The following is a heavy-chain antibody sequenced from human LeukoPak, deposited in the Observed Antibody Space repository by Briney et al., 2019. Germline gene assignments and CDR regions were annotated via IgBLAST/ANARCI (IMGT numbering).Heavy chain of an antibody. J-gene: IGHJ3*02. Sequence: SVKVSCKASGGTFSSYAISWVRQAPGQGLEWMGRIIPILGIANYAQKFQGSVTITADKSTSTAYMELSSLRSEDTAVYYCARDWGYYYDSSAQGYAFDIWGQGTMVTVSS. CDR2: IIPILGIA. CDR1: GGTFSSYA. CDR3: ARDWGYYYDSSAQGYAFDI. V-gene: IGHV1-69*04. D-gene: IGHD3-22*01.